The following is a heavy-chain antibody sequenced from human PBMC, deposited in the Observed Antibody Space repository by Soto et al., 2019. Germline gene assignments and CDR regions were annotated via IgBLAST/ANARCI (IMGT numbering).Heavy chain of an antibody. D-gene: IGHD2-2*02. V-gene: IGHV3-21*04. CDR1: GFTFSSYS. J-gene: IGHJ4*02. Sequence: GGSLRLSCAASGFTFSSYSMNWVRQAPGKGLEWVSSISSSSSYIYYADSVKGRFTISRDNAKNSLYLQMNSLRAEDTAVYYCASPRPGCSSTSCYRKPWNYWGQGTLVTVSS. CDR2: ISSSSSYI. CDR3: ASPRPGCSSTSCYRKPWNY.